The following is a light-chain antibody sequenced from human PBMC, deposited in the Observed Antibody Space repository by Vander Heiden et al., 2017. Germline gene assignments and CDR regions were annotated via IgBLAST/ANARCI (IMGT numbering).Light chain of an antibody. CDR3: QQYDSPPWT. Sequence: DIVMTQSPDSLAVSLGERATINCKSRQSVLYSSTNKNNLAWYQQKPGQPPKLLIYWASTRESGVPDRFSGSGSGTDFTLTISSLQAEDVAVYYCQQYDSPPWTFGQGTKVEIK. V-gene: IGKV4-1*01. CDR2: WAS. J-gene: IGKJ1*01. CDR1: QSVLYSSTNKNN.